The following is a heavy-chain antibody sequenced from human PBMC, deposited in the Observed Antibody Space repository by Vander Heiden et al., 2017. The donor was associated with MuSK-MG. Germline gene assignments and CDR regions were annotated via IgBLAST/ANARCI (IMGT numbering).Heavy chain of an antibody. CDR1: GFPVSSSY. CDR2: IYSGGNT. D-gene: IGHD1-1*01. CDR3: ARKPGTGFYYYMDV. Sequence: EVQLVESGGGLVQPGGSLRLSWAASGFPVSSSYMSWVRQAPGKGLECVSLIYSGGNTYYADSVKGRFTISRDNSKNTLDLQINSLRAEDTAVYYCARKPGTGFYYYMDVWGKGTTVTVSS. V-gene: IGHV3-53*04. J-gene: IGHJ6*03.